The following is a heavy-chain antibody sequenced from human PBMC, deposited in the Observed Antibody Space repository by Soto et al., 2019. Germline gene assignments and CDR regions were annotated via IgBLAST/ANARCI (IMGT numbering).Heavy chain of an antibody. CDR3: ARDTGPNGYNYYYFGMDV. CDR1: GLTFSNYA. D-gene: IGHD1-1*01. J-gene: IGHJ6*02. Sequence: QVPMVESGGGVVQPGRSLRLSCAASGLTFSNYAMHWFRQAQGKGLEWVGVISYDGSDKYKANFVKGRFTTARDNCTNTLYLQMNSLRAEDTAVYYCARDTGPNGYNYYYFGMDVWGQGTTFPVS. CDR2: ISYDGSDK. V-gene: IGHV3-30-3*01.